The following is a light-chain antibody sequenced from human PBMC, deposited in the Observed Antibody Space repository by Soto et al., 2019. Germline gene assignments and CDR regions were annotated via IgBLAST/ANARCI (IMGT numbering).Light chain of an antibody. J-gene: IGKJ4*01. CDR3: QQYGGSPT. CDR2: GAS. Sequence: EIVLTQSPGTLSLSPGERATLSCRASQSVSNRYLAWYQQKSGQPPRLLIYGASSRATGIPDRFTGSGSGTEFTLTITRLQPEDFAVYFCQQYGGSPTFGGGTKVEIK. V-gene: IGKV3-20*01. CDR1: QSVSNRY.